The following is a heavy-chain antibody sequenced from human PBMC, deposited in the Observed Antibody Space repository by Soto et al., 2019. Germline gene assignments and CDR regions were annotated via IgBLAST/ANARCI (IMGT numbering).Heavy chain of an antibody. V-gene: IGHV4-59*01. J-gene: IGHJ4*02. CDR2: IYAIGDT. CDR1: GFSISSYY. Sequence: SETLSLTCTVSGFSISSYYWSWIRQTPGKGLEWIGYIYAIGDTAYNPSLKNRVTMSVDTSKNQFSLRLRSVTAADTAVYYCARRLDSWDQGTLVTV. CDR3: ARRLDS.